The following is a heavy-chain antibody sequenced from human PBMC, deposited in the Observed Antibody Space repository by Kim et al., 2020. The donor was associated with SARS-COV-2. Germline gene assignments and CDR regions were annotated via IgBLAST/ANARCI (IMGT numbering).Heavy chain of an antibody. CDR1: GGSFSGYY. CDR3: ARGEPYYDFWSGYNIYGMDV. V-gene: IGHV4-34*01. CDR2: INHSGST. D-gene: IGHD3-3*01. Sequence: SETLSLTCAVYGGSFSGYYWSWIRQPPGKGLEWIGEINHSGSTNYNPSLKSRVTISVDTSKNQFSLKLSSVTAADTAVYYCARGEPYYDFWSGYNIYGMDVWGQGTTVTVSS. J-gene: IGHJ6*02.